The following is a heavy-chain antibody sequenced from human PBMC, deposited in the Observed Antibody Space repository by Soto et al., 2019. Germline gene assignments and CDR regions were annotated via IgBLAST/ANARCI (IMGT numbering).Heavy chain of an antibody. D-gene: IGHD6-13*01. Sequence: ESLNISCKGSGYSFTTCWIGWVRQMPGKGLEGMVIIYPGDSDTRYSPSFQGQVTISADKSINTTYLQWSSLKASDTAIYYCARQAAAGKYYYAMDVWGQGTTVSVSS. CDR2: IYPGDSDT. J-gene: IGHJ6*02. CDR3: ARQAAAGKYYYAMDV. V-gene: IGHV5-51*01. CDR1: GYSFTTCW.